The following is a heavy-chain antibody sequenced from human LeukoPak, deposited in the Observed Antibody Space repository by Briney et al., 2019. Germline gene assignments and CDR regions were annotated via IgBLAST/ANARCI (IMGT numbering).Heavy chain of an antibody. CDR2: ISSDGAIT. D-gene: IGHD1-26*01. CDR1: GFSISGYA. CDR3: ARKYAGSFPFDF. J-gene: IGHJ4*02. V-gene: IGHV3-64*02. Sequence: GSLRLSCAASGFSISGYALYWVRQAPGKGLECVSGISSDGAITFYADSMKGRFTISRDNSKNTLYLQMGSLTTEDMAIYYCARKYAGSFPFDFWGQGTLVTVSS.